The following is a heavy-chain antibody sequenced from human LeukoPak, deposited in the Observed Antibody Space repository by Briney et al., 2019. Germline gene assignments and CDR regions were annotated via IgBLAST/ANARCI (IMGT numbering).Heavy chain of an antibody. Sequence: GASVKVSCKASGYTFTSYGISWVRRAPGQGLEWMGWISAYNGNTNYAQKLQGRVTMTTDTSTSTAYMELRSLRSDDTAVYYCARVAECSGGSCYLNWFDPWGQGTLVTVSS. CDR3: ARVAECSGGSCYLNWFDP. V-gene: IGHV1-18*01. CDR2: ISAYNGNT. CDR1: GYTFTSYG. D-gene: IGHD2-15*01. J-gene: IGHJ5*02.